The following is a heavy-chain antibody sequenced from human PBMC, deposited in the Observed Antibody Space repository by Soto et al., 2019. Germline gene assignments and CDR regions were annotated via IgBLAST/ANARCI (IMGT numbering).Heavy chain of an antibody. CDR3: ATAQPDPGISMAWRAEYFQH. Sequence: EVQLVESGGGLVQPGGSLRLSCAASGFTFSSYAMHWVRQAPGKGLEYVSGISSNGGSTYYANSVKGRFTISRDNSKNTLYLQMGILRAEDMAVYYCATAQPDPGISMAWRAEYFQHWGQGTLVTVSS. D-gene: IGHD6-19*01. V-gene: IGHV3-64*01. CDR2: ISSNGGST. J-gene: IGHJ1*01. CDR1: GFTFSSYA.